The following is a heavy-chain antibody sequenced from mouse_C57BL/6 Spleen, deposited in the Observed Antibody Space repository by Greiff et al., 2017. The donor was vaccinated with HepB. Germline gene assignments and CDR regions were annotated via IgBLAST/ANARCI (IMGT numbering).Heavy chain of an antibody. D-gene: IGHD1-1*01. Sequence: EVQLQQSGPELVKPGASVKIPCKASGYTFTDYNMDWVKQSHGKSLEWIGDINPNNGGTIYNQKFKGKATLTVDKSSSTAYMWLRSLTSEDTAVYYCARRDYSTWFAYWGQGTLVTVSA. V-gene: IGHV1-18*01. CDR2: INPNNGGT. J-gene: IGHJ3*01. CDR3: ARRDYSTWFAY. CDR1: GYTFTDYN.